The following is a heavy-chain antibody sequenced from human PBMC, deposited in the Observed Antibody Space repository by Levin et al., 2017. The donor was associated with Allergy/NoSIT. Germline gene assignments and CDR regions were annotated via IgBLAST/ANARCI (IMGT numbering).Heavy chain of an antibody. CDR1: GYTFTGYY. V-gene: IGHV1-2*02. D-gene: IGHD2-2*01. CDR2: INPNSGGT. CDR3: ARDPYCSSTSCYPPDY. Sequence: ASVKVSCKASGYTFTGYYMHWVRQAPGQGLEWMGWINPNSGGTNYAQNFQVRVTMTRDTSISTAYMELSRLRSDDTAVYYCARDPYCSSTSCYPPDYWGQGTLVTVSS. J-gene: IGHJ4*02.